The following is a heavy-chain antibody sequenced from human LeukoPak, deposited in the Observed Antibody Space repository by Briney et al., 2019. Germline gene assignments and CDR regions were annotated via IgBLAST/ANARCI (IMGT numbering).Heavy chain of an antibody. CDR1: GGSISSGSYY. J-gene: IGHJ4*02. V-gene: IGHV4-61*02. Sequence: SQTLSLTCTVSGGSISSGSYYWSWIRQPAGKGLEWIGRIYTSGSTNYNPSLKSRVTISVDTSKNQFSLKLSSVTAADTAVYYCARESTAAAGFDYWGQGTLVTVSS. CDR3: ARESTAAAGFDY. D-gene: IGHD6-13*01. CDR2: IYTSGST.